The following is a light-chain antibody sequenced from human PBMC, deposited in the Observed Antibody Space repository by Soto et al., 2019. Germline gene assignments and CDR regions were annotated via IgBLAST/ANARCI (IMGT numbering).Light chain of an antibody. V-gene: IGKV3-20*01. Sequence: EIVLTQSPDTLSLSPGERATLSCSASQSVSSTYLAWYQQRPGQAPRLVIFGASGRATGIPDRFSGSRSGTEFTLTVSSLQPEDFATYYCLQDHDDSWTFGQGTKVDIK. CDR2: GAS. J-gene: IGKJ1*01. CDR3: LQDHDDSWT. CDR1: QSVSSTY.